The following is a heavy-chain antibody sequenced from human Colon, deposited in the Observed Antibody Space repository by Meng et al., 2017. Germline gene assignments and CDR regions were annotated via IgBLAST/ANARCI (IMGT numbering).Heavy chain of an antibody. Sequence: GQLPEPGPGLVKPPGTLSLTCDVSGGSINSSDWWSWVRQPPGKGLEWIAEIFHSGSTNYKSSLKSRATISVDRSKNQFSLKLNSVTAADTAVYYCAAIFGLGPGYWGQGTLVTVSS. J-gene: IGHJ4*02. D-gene: IGHD3-3*01. CDR2: IFHSGST. V-gene: IGHV4-4*03. CDR1: GGSINSSDW. CDR3: AAIFGLGPGY.